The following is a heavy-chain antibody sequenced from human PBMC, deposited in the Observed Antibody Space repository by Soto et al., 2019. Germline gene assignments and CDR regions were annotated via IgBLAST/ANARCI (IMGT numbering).Heavy chain of an antibody. D-gene: IGHD1-26*01. J-gene: IGHJ3*02. CDR1: GFNFSPYF. CDR2: IKGDGTTT. CDR3: VRDRGTPDSFDI. Sequence: EAHLVESGGGLPQPGGSLRLSCVASGFNFSPYFMAWVRLGPGRGLEWVSHIKGDGTTTAYADSVRGRFIISRDNGRNTLFLQMNSLRDEDTAVYYCVRDRGTPDSFDIWGQGTTVIVSS. V-gene: IGHV3-74*01.